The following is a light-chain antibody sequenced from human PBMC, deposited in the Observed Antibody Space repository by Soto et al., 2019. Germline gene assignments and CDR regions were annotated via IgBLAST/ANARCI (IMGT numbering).Light chain of an antibody. Sequence: IMLTQSPATLSLSPGQRATLSIRASQSVNSYLTWFQQKPGQAPRLLIYDASVRATGTPARFSGSGSGTAFTLTISSLEPEDFALYYCQQRSTWPTFGQGTRLEI. CDR1: QSVNSY. V-gene: IGKV3-11*01. J-gene: IGKJ5*01. CDR2: DAS. CDR3: QQRSTWPT.